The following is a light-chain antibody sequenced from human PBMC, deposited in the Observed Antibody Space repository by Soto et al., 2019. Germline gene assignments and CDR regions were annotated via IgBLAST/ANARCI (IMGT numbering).Light chain of an antibody. V-gene: IGKV3-11*01. J-gene: IGKJ1*01. CDR2: DAS. CDR3: RHYNNWPPET. CDR1: QSVSSY. Sequence: EIVLTQSPGTLSLSPGERATLSCRASQSVSSYLAWYQQKPGQAPRLLIYDASNRATGIPARFSGSGSGTDFTLTIGSLEPEDFAVYYCRHYNNWPPETFGQGTKVDI.